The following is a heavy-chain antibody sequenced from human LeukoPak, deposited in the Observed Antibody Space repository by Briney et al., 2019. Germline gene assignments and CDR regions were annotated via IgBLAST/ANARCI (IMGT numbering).Heavy chain of an antibody. Sequence: GGSLRLSCAASGFTFSSYGMHWVRQAPGKGLEWVSYISSSSSYTNYADSVKGRFTISRDNAKNSLYLQMNSLRAEDTAVYYCARELIAAAGNDYWGQGTLVTVSS. D-gene: IGHD6-13*01. CDR3: ARELIAAAGNDY. CDR2: ISSSSSYT. CDR1: GFTFSSYG. J-gene: IGHJ4*02. V-gene: IGHV3-21*05.